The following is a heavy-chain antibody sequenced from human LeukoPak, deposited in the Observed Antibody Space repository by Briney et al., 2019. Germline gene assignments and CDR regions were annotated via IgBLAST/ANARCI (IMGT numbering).Heavy chain of an antibody. J-gene: IGHJ1*01. CDR3: ARERYSSSWYTPRGHFQH. CDR1: GYTFTGYY. V-gene: IGHV7-4-1*02. D-gene: IGHD6-13*01. CDR2: INTNTGNP. Sequence: ASVKVSCKASGYTFTGYYMHWVRQAPGQGLEWMGWINTNTGNPTYAQGFTGRFVFSLDTSVSTAYLQISSLKAEDTAVYYCARERYSSSWYTPRGHFQHWGQGTLVTVSS.